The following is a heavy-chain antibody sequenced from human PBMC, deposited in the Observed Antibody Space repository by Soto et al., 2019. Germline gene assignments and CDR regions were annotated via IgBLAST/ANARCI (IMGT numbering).Heavy chain of an antibody. D-gene: IGHD2-2*01. J-gene: IGHJ6*02. CDR2: IDPTGSYV. CDR1: GYSFTTSW. Sequence: GEYLKISCKGSGYSFTTSWINWVSQMPGKGLEWMGKIDPTGSYVNYSPSFQGHVTISSDKSISTTYLQWSTLMASDTATYYCARHCSSTTCRYYYGMAVWGQGNRVIVAS. V-gene: IGHV5-10-1*01. CDR3: ARHCSSTTCRYYYGMAV.